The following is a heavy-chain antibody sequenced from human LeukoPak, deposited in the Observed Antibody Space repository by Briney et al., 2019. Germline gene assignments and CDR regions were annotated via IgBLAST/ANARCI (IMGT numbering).Heavy chain of an antibody. CDR1: GGSISSGSYY. V-gene: IGHV4-61*02. Sequence: PSETLSLTCTVSGGSISSGSYYWSWIRQPAGKGLEWFGRIYTSGSTNDKPSLKSRVNISVDTSKNQSSLKLSSVTAADTAVYYCARDSLSWFDPWGQGTLVTVSS. J-gene: IGHJ5*02. CDR3: ARDSLSWFDP. CDR2: IYTSGST.